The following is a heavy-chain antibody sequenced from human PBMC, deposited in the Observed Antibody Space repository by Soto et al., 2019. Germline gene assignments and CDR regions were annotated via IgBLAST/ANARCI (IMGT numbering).Heavy chain of an antibody. CDR2: ISGGGGNT. V-gene: IGHV3-23*01. CDR1: GFTFSSYA. J-gene: IGHJ4*02. Sequence: GGSLRLSCAASGFTFSSYALSWVRQAPGKGLEWVSAISGGGGNTYYADSVKGRFTISRDNSKNTLYLQMNSLRAEDTAVYYCAKGTLGSWSPFAYWGQGTLVTVSS. CDR3: AKGTLGSWSPFAY. D-gene: IGHD6-13*01.